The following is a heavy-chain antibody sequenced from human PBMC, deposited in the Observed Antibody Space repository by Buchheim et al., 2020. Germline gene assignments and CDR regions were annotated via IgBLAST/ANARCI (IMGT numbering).Heavy chain of an antibody. CDR1: GFTFSSYG. CDR2: IWYDGSNK. V-gene: IGHV3-33*08. D-gene: IGHD1-26*01. J-gene: IGHJ3*02. CDR3: AREGMGGSSDAFDI. Sequence: QVQLVESGGGLVKPGGSLRLSCAASGFTFSSYGMHWVRQAPGKGLEWVAVIWYDGSNKYYADSVKGRFTISRDNSKNPLYLQMNSLRAEDTAVYYCAREGMGGSSDAFDIWGQGT.